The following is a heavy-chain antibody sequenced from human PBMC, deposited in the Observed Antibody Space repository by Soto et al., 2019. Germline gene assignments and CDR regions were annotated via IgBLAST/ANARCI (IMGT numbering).Heavy chain of an antibody. CDR1: CGSISSYY. V-gene: IGHV4-59*07. D-gene: IGHD6-6*01. CDR3: ARTELMYSSSAWGGESDYYYYRDV. Sequence: SDTLALTFNQPCGSISSYYWSWIRQAPGEGLGWIGDIYYSGSTNSNPSLKSRVTISVDTSKNQFSLKLSSVTAADTAVYYCARTELMYSSSAWGGESDYYYYRDVWGKGTTVT. J-gene: IGHJ6*03. CDR2: IYYSGST.